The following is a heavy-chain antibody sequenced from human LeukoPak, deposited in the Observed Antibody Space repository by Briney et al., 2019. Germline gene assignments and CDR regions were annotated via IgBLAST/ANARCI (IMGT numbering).Heavy chain of an antibody. CDR1: GGTFSSYA. J-gene: IGHJ6*02. Sequence: ASVKVSCKASGGTFSSYAISWVRQAPGQGLEWMGGIIPIFGTANYAQKFQGRVTITADESTSTAYMELSSLRSEDTAVYYCAGDGVVPAAMVGYYYGMDVWGQGTTVTVSS. CDR2: IIPIFGTA. CDR3: AGDGVVPAAMVGYYYGMDV. V-gene: IGHV1-69*13. D-gene: IGHD2-2*01.